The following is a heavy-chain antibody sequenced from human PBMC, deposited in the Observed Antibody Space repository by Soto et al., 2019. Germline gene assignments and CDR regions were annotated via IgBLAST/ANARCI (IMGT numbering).Heavy chain of an antibody. J-gene: IGHJ3*02. CDR3: AREQPTSGSYLAPLNDSFDI. CDR1: GFTFSSYG. CDR2: IWYDGSNK. V-gene: IGHV3-33*01. Sequence: GGSLRLSCAASGFTFSSYGMHWVRQAPGKGLEWVAVIWYDGSNKYYADSVKGRFTISRDNFKNTLYLQMNSLRAEDTAVYYCAREQPTSGSYLAPLNDSFDIWGQGTMVTVSS. D-gene: IGHD1-26*01.